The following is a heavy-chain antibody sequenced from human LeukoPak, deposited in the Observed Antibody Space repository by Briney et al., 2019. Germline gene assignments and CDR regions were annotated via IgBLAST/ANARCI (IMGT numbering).Heavy chain of an antibody. D-gene: IGHD3-22*01. CDR3: AKDSWRYDSSGSEFDY. Sequence: GGALRLSCAASGFTFSSYAMRWVPQAPGKWLGWVLAISGSGGSTYYADSVKGRFTISRDNSKNTLYLQMNSLRAEDTAVYYCAKDSWRYDSSGSEFDYWGQGTLVTVSS. V-gene: IGHV3-23*01. CDR1: GFTFSSYA. CDR2: ISGSGGST. J-gene: IGHJ4*02.